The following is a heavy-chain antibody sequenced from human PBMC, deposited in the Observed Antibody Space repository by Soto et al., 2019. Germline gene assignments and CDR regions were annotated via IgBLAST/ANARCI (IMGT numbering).Heavy chain of an antibody. J-gene: IGHJ6*02. CDR3: ARDVESGSSQYYYFYYDMDV. D-gene: IGHD1-26*01. Sequence: GGSLRLSCAASGFTFSSYAMHWVRQAPGKGLEWVAVISYGGSNKYYADSLKGRFTISRDNSKNTLYLQMNSLRADDTAVYYCARDVESGSSQYYYFYYDMDVWVQGTTVTVSS. V-gene: IGHV3-30-3*01. CDR2: ISYGGSNK. CDR1: GFTFSSYA.